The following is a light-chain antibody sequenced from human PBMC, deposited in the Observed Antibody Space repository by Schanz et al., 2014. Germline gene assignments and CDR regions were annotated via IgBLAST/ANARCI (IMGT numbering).Light chain of an antibody. J-gene: IGLJ3*02. V-gene: IGLV2-11*01. Sequence: QSALTQPRSVSGSPGQSVTISCTGTSSDVGGYNYVSWYQQHPGKAPKLMIYDVSKRPSGVPDRFSGSKSGNTASLTISGLQAEDEADYYCSTWDDILNGQGVFGGGTKLTVL. CDR1: SSDVGGYNY. CDR3: STWDDILNGQGV. CDR2: DVS.